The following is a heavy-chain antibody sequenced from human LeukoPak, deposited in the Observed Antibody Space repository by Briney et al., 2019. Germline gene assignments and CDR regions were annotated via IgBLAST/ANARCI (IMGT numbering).Heavy chain of an antibody. CDR1: GFTFSSYA. CDR3: AKTLAAAGRVL. J-gene: IGHJ4*02. D-gene: IGHD6-13*01. Sequence: GGTLRLSCAASGFTFSSYAMSWVRQAPGKGLEWVSAISGSGGSTYYADSVKGRFTISRDNSKNTLYLQMNGLRAEDTAVYYCAKTLAAAGRVLWGQGTLVTVSS. CDR2: ISGSGGST. V-gene: IGHV3-23*01.